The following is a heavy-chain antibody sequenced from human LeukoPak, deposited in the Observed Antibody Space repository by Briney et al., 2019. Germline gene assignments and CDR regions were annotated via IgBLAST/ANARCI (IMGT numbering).Heavy chain of an antibody. J-gene: IGHJ4*02. CDR3: ASSPITISGWYSDY. CDR1: GFNFSNYE. Sequence: PGGSLRLSCAASGFNFSNYEMNWVRQAPGKGLEWVSYISSSGSTIYYADSVKGRFTISRDNAKSSLYLQMNSLRDEDTAVYYCASSPITISGWYSDYWGQGTLVTVSS. D-gene: IGHD6-19*01. CDR2: ISSSGSTI. V-gene: IGHV3-48*03.